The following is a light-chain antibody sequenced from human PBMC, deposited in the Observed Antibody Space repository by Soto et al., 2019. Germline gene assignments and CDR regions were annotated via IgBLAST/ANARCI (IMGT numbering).Light chain of an antibody. CDR2: DIR. J-gene: IGLJ1*01. CDR1: SSNIGDYY. Sequence: QSVLTQPPSVSAAPGHNVTISCSGSSSNIGDYYVSCSQQRPGTATKLLIYDIRNRPSGIPDRFSGSKSGTSATLGITGLQPGDEADYYCGTWGSSLSAGVFGSGTKVTVL. CDR3: GTWGSSLSAGV. V-gene: IGLV1-51*01.